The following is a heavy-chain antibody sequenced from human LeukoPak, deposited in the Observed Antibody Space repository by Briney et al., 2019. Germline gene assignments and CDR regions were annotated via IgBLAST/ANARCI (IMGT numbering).Heavy chain of an antibody. D-gene: IGHD6-13*01. CDR2: ISSSSGTI. CDR1: GFTFSTYS. J-gene: IGHJ4*02. CDR3: ARDTTSNWYWIN. V-gene: IGHV3-48*02. Sequence: PGGSLRLSCAASGFTFSTYSMNWVRQAPGGGLEWVSYISSSSGTIYYADSVKGRFTISRDNAKNSLYLQMNRLRDEDTAVYYCARDTTSNWYWINWGQGTLVTVSS.